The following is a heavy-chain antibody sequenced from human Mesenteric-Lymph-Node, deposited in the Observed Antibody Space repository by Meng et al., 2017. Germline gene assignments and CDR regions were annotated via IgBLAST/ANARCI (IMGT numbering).Heavy chain of an antibody. V-gene: IGHV3-33*01. Sequence: GGSLRLSCAASGFTFSSYGMHWVRQAPGKGLEWVALIWSDGSNKYYADSVKGRFTISRDNSKNTLCLQMDSLRAEDTAVYYCARGITTVDSWGQGTLVTVSS. D-gene: IGHD1-1*01. CDR2: IWSDGSNK. CDR3: ARGITTVDS. J-gene: IGHJ4*02. CDR1: GFTFSSYG.